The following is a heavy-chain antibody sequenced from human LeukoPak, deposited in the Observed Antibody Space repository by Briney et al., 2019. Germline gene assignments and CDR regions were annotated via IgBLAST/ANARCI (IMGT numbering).Heavy chain of an antibody. J-gene: IGHJ3*02. D-gene: IGHD4-17*01. CDR2: ISGSGGST. CDR3: ANPIDYGDYPDAFDI. Sequence: GGSLRLSCEASGFTFSSYGMNWVRQAPGKGLEWVSAISGSGGSTYYADSVKGRFTISRDNSKNTLYLQMNSLRAEDTAVYYCANPIDYGDYPDAFDIWGQGTMVTVSS. V-gene: IGHV3-23*01. CDR1: GFTFSSYG.